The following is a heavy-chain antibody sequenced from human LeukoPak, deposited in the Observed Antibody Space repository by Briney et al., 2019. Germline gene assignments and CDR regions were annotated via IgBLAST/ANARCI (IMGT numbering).Heavy chain of an antibody. D-gene: IGHD3-9*01. Sequence: SQTLSLTCTVSRGSISSYYWGWIRQRPGSGLGWIGYIYYSGSTNYNTSLNSPVTISVDTCKIQFSLKLSSLTAADTAAYYSARHSPYYDVLTGYRSGYFDYWGQGTLVTVSS. CDR2: IYYSGST. V-gene: IGHV4-59*08. J-gene: IGHJ4*02. CDR1: RGSISSYY. CDR3: ARHSPYYDVLTGYRSGYFDY.